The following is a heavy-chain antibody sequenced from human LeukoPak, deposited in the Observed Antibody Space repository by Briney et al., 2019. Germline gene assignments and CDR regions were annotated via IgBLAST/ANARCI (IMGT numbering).Heavy chain of an antibody. CDR1: GFTFSNYP. V-gene: IGHV3-64*01. CDR3: VRETPSGSYYYGMDV. D-gene: IGHD6-25*01. J-gene: IGHJ6*02. CDR2: ISSDGGST. Sequence: GGSLRLSCAASGFTFSNYPMHWVRQAPGKGLESLSGISSDGGSTYYANSVKGRFTIPRDNSKKTLYLQMGSLRAEDMAVYYCVRETPSGSYYYGMDVWGQGTTVTVSS.